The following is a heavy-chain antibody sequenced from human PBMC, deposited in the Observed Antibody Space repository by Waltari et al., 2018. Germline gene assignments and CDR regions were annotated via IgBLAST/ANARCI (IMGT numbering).Heavy chain of an antibody. CDR2: ILYDGSNK. Sequence: QVQLVESGGGVVQPGGSLRLSCAASGFTFSSYGMHWVRQAPGKGLEWVAFILYDGSNKYYADSVKGRFTISRDNSKNTLYLQMNSLRAEDTAVYYCAKVGYSGYDSGYFDYWGQGTLVTVSS. CDR3: AKVGYSGYDSGYFDY. CDR1: GFTFSSYG. D-gene: IGHD5-12*01. V-gene: IGHV3-30*02. J-gene: IGHJ4*02.